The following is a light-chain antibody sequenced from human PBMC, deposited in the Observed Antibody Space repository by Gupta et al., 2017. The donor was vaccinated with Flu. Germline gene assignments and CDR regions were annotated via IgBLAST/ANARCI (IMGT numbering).Light chain of an antibody. CDR1: SSNIGSNT. Sequence: QSVLTQPPSASGTPGQRVTISCSGRSSNIGSNTVNWYQQLPGTAPKLLIYSNNQRPSGVPDRFSGSKPGTSASLAISGLQSEDEADYYCAAWDDSLNGFWVFGGGTKLTVL. CDR2: SNN. CDR3: AAWDDSLNGFWV. V-gene: IGLV1-44*01. J-gene: IGLJ3*02.